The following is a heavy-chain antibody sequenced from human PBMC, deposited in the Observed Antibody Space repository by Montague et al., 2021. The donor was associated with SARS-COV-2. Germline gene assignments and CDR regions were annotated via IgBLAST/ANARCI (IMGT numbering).Heavy chain of an antibody. CDR2: IYHTGST. V-gene: IGHV4-4*02. Sequence: SETLSLTCVVSGDSISTYYWWSWVRLPPGKGLEWVGEIYHTGSTYYTPSRNRLAILSVDKYWNQSPLMLTFVTAAATAIYYSARKGSGRPGLAYWGQGTLVTVSS. J-gene: IGHJ4*02. D-gene: IGHD1-26*01. CDR1: GDSISTYYW. CDR3: ARKGSGRPGLAY.